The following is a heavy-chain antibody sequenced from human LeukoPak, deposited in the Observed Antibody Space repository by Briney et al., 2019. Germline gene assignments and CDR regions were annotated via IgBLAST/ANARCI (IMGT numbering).Heavy chain of an antibody. J-gene: IGHJ3*02. CDR1: GFTFSSYS. V-gene: IGHV3-21*01. CDR2: ISGSSSYI. CDR3: AREPIAVAGYAFDI. Sequence: GGSLRLSCAASGFTFSSYSMNWVRQAPGKGLEWVSSISGSSSYIYYADSVKGRLTISRDNAKNSLYLQMNSLRAEDTAVYYCAREPIAVAGYAFDIWGQGTMVTVSS. D-gene: IGHD6-19*01.